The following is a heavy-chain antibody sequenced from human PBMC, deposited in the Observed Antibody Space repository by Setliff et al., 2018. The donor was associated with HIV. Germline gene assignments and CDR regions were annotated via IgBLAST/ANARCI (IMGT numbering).Heavy chain of an antibody. D-gene: IGHD6-13*01. CDR3: ARGFGSSGGGNYYYYYMDV. Sequence: SETLSLTCTVSGGSISSHYWSWIRQPPGKGLEWIGYIYYSGSTNYNPSLKRRVTISVDTSKNQFSLKLSSVTAADTAVYYCARGFGSSGGGNYYYYYMDVWGKGTTVTVSS. J-gene: IGHJ6*03. CDR1: GGSISSHY. CDR2: IYYSGST. V-gene: IGHV4-59*11.